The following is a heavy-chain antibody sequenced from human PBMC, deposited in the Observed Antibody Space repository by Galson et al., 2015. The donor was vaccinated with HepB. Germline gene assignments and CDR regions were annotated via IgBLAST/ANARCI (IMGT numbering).Heavy chain of an antibody. CDR3: ARGQGIAAAGRIVAYYFDY. CDR2: ISSSSSYI. Sequence: SLRLSCAGSGFTFSSYSMNWVRQAPGKGLEWVSSISSSSSYIYYADSVKGRFTISRDNAKNSLYLQMNSLRAEDTAVYYCARGQGIAAAGRIVAYYFDYWGQGTLVTVSS. V-gene: IGHV3-21*01. J-gene: IGHJ4*02. CDR1: GFTFSSYS. D-gene: IGHD6-13*01.